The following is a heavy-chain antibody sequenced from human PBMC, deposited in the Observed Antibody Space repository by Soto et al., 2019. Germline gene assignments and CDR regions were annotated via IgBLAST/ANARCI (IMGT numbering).Heavy chain of an antibody. D-gene: IGHD3-10*01. CDR2: IYDTWTT. V-gene: IGHV4-61*01. Sequence: PSETLSLTCTVSGDSVRSRSYYWSWIRQPPGRGLEWIGNIYDTWTTDYNPPLKSRVTMSIDAPENQFSLRLTSVTAADTALYFCARVFASRPTRLYYFHNADAHTPPPHHYYGMDVWGQGTTVTVSS. CDR3: ARVFASRPTRLYYFHNADAHTPPPHHYYGMDV. J-gene: IGHJ6*02. CDR1: GDSVRSRSYY.